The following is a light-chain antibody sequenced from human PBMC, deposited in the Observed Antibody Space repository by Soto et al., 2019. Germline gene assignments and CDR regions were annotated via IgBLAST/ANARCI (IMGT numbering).Light chain of an antibody. Sequence: QSVLTQPASVSGSPGQSITLSCTGTSSDVGAYDYVSWYQQHPGRAPKLIIFEVSNRPSGVSNRFSGSKSANTASLTISGLQAEDEAHYYCTSHTTSTTLPVVFGGGTKHTVL. V-gene: IGLV2-14*01. CDR2: EVS. J-gene: IGLJ2*01. CDR3: TSHTTSTTLPVV. CDR1: SSDVGAYDY.